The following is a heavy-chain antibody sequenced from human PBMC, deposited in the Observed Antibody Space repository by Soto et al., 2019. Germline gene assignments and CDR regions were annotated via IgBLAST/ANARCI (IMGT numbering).Heavy chain of an antibody. V-gene: IGHV1-69*01. D-gene: IGHD3-22*01. Sequence: QVQLVQSGAEVKKPGSSVKVSCKASGGTFSSYAISWVRQAPGQGLEWMGGIIPIFGTANYAQKFQGRVTITADESTSTAYMELGSLRSEDMAVYYCARGGTPYYDSSGYRRGGMDVWGQGTTVTVSS. CDR2: IIPIFGTA. CDR1: GGTFSSYA. CDR3: ARGGTPYYDSSGYRRGGMDV. J-gene: IGHJ6*02.